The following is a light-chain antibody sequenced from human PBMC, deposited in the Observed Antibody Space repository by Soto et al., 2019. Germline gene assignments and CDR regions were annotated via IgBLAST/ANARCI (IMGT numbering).Light chain of an antibody. J-gene: IGLJ1*01. CDR1: SSDVGSYNR. CDR3: SSYTTSNTYL. V-gene: IGLV2-18*02. CDR2: EVS. Sequence: QSALTQPPSVSGSPGQSVTTSCTGTSSDVGSYNRVSWYQQPPGTAPKLIIYEVSNRPSGVPDRFSGSKSGNTASLTISGLQAEDEADYYCSSYTTSNTYLFGTGTKLTVL.